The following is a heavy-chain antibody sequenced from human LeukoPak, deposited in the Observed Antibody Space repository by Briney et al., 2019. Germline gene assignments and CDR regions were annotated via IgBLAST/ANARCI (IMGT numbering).Heavy chain of an antibody. CDR3: ARDGETGQFDY. J-gene: IGHJ4*02. Sequence: GGSLRLSCAASGFTFSSYGMHWVRQAPGKGLEWVAFIRDDGSNKYYADSVKGRFTISRDNSKNTLYLQMGSLRAEDMAVYYCARDGETGQFDYWGQGTLVTVSS. D-gene: IGHD3-10*01. CDR1: GFTFSSYG. CDR2: IRDDGSNK. V-gene: IGHV3-30*02.